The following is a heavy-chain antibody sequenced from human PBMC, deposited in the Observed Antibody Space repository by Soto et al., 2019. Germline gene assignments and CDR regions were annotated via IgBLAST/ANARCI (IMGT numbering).Heavy chain of an antibody. CDR1: GSTFSSYE. CDR3: AREYSSSSFNYYGMDV. CDR2: ISSSGSTI. D-gene: IGHD6-6*01. J-gene: IGHJ6*02. Sequence: GGSLRLSCAASGSTFSSYEMNWVRQAPGKGLEWVSYISSSGSTIYYADSVKGRFTISRDNAKNSLYLQMNSLRAEDTAVYYCAREYSSSSFNYYGMDVWGQGTTVTVSS. V-gene: IGHV3-48*03.